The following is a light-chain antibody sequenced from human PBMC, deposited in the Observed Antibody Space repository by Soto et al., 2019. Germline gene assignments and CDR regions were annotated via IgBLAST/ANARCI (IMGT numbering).Light chain of an antibody. V-gene: IGLV2-8*01. CDR3: KSYAGSNTYV. Sequence: QSVLTQPPSASGSPGQSVTISCTGTKNDIGVYDFVSWYQQHPRKAPRLIMYEVVQRPSGVPDRFSGSKSGNTASLTVSGLQAADEADYFCKSYAGSNTYVFGSGTKVTVL. CDR2: EVV. J-gene: IGLJ1*01. CDR1: KNDIGVYDF.